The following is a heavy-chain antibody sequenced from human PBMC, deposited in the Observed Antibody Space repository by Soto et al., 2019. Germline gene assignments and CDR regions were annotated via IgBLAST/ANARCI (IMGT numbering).Heavy chain of an antibody. CDR3: ARALGYSGYAGMDV. V-gene: IGHV1-18*01. CDR2: ISPDNGNT. CDR1: GYTFTIYG. Sequence: QVQLVQSGGEVKKPGASVNVSCKASGYTFTIYGINWVRQAPGQGLEWMGWISPDNGNTNYAQKLQGRVTMTTDTSKSTAYMELRSLRSEDTAVYYCARALGYSGYAGMDVWGQGTTVTVSS. D-gene: IGHD5-12*01. J-gene: IGHJ6*02.